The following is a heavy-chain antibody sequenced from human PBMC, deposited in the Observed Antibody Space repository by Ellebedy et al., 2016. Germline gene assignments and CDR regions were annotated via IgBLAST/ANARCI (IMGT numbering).Heavy chain of an antibody. CDR1: GGSVSSGSYY. CDR3: AREWSGFDF. V-gene: IGHV4-61*01. D-gene: IGHD2-15*01. Sequence: SETLSLXCTLSGGSVSSGSYYWSWIRQPPGKGLEWIGYIYYTGSTSYNPSLKSRVTISVDTSKNQFSLKVTSVTAEDSAVYYCAREWSGFDFWGQGTMVTVSS. J-gene: IGHJ3*01. CDR2: IYYTGST.